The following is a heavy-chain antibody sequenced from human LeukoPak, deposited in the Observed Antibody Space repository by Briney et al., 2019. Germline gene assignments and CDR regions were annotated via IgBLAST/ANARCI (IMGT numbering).Heavy chain of an antibody. D-gene: IGHD2-2*01. CDR2: IYYSGTT. Sequence: PSETLSLTCTVSGXSISRGGYYWTWIRQHPGKGLESIGYIYYSGTTYFNPSLKSRVTISVDTYKNQFSLKLSSVTAADTAVYYCARDRGRKYQLQYWYFDLWGRGTLVTVSS. CDR3: ARDRGRKYQLQYWYFDL. V-gene: IGHV4-31*03. CDR1: GXSISRGGYY. J-gene: IGHJ2*01.